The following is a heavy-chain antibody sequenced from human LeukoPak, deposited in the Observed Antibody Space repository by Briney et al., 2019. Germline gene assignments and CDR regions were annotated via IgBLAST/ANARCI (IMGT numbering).Heavy chain of an antibody. CDR2: ISYDGSNQ. V-gene: IGHV3-30-3*01. CDR1: GFAFSDYA. Sequence: GRSLRLSCAASGFAFSDYAMHWVRQAPGKGLEWVAVISYDGSNQYYADSVKGRFTISRENSKNTLYLQMNSLRREDTAVYYCARDENTVATGPDYWGQGTLVTVSS. J-gene: IGHJ4*02. CDR3: ARDENTVATGPDY. D-gene: IGHD5-12*01.